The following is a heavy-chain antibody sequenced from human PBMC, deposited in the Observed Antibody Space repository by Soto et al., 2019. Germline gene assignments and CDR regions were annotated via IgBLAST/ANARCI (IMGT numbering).Heavy chain of an antibody. CDR3: AKLRPTSGVRPFIYAPTVPFDY. D-gene: IGHD4-17*01. CDR1: GFTFSGYA. CDR2: ISGSGDTT. Sequence: EVQLLESGGDLVKPGGSLRLSCVASGFTFSGYAMSWDRQAPGKGLEWVSGISGSGDTTFYADSVKGRFNISRDNSKNTLFLQMHSLRAEDSAVYYCAKLRPTSGVRPFIYAPTVPFDYWGQGTLVTVSS. J-gene: IGHJ4*02. V-gene: IGHV3-23*01.